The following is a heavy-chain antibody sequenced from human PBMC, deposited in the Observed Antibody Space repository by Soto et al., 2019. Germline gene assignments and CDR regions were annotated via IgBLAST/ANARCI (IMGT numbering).Heavy chain of an antibody. D-gene: IGHD1-26*01. CDR1: GYTFTSCG. CDR3: ARDLRQVGATTVCAY. V-gene: IGHV1-18*01. CDR2: ISAYNGNT. Sequence: QVQLVQSGAEVKKPGASVKVSCKASGYTFTSCGISWVRQAPGQVLDWMGWISAYNGNTNYAQKLQGRVTMTTDTSTSTAYMELRSLRADDTAVYYGARDLRQVGATTVCAYWGQGTLVTVSS. J-gene: IGHJ4*02.